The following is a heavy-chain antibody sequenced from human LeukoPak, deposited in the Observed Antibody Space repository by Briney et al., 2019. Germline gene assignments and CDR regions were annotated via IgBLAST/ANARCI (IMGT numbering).Heavy chain of an antibody. CDR3: ARVRRYCSSTSCYWPAFDI. Sequence: ASETLSLTCAVYGGSFSGYYWSWIRQPPGKGLEWIGEINHSGSTNYNPSLKSRVTISVDTSKNQFSLKLSSVAAADTAVYYCARVRRYCSSTSCYWPAFDIWGQGTMVTVSS. D-gene: IGHD2-2*01. V-gene: IGHV4-34*01. CDR2: INHSGST. J-gene: IGHJ3*02. CDR1: GGSFSGYY.